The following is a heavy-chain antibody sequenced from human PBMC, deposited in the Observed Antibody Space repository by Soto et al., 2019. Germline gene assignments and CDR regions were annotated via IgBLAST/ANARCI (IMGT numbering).Heavy chain of an antibody. V-gene: IGHV4-59*08. Sequence: SETLSLTCTVSGGSISSYYWSWIRQPPGKGLEWIGYIYYSGSTYYNPSLRSRVTISVDTSKNQFSLKLSSVTAADTAVFYCARHYSSGSRNWFDPWGQGTLVTVSS. CDR2: IYYSGST. CDR3: ARHYSSGSRNWFDP. D-gene: IGHD6-19*01. J-gene: IGHJ5*02. CDR1: GGSISSYY.